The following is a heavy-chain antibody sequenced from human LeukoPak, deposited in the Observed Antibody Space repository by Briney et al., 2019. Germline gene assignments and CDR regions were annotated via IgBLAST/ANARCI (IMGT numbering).Heavy chain of an antibody. D-gene: IGHD6-19*01. Sequence: GGSLRLSCVASGLTVSSNYMSWVRQAPGKGLEWVSVIYSAGNTYYADSVKGRFTISRHNSENTLCLQMNSLRVEDTAVYYCARGGTPGYSSGRIGYWGQGTLVTVSS. CDR1: GLTVSSNY. V-gene: IGHV3-53*04. J-gene: IGHJ4*02. CDR3: ARGGTPGYSSGRIGY. CDR2: IYSAGNT.